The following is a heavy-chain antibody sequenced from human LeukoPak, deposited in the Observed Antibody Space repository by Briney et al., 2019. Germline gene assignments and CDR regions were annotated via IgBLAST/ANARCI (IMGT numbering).Heavy chain of an antibody. CDR3: ARWDDSAWAFGS. D-gene: IGHD6-19*01. J-gene: IGHJ4*02. Sequence: SETLSLTCIVSGGSILTYSWNWIRQSPGKGLEWIGYIPHSGTTSYRSSLKSRVTISVDSSKNQLSLKLASVTAADTAVYFCARWDDSAWAFGSWGPGILVTVSS. CDR2: IPHSGTT. CDR1: GGSILTYS. V-gene: IGHV4-59*08.